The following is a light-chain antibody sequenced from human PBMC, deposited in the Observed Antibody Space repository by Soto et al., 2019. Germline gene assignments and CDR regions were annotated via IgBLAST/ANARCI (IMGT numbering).Light chain of an antibody. Sequence: QSALTQPRSVSGSPGQSVTISCTGTSSDVGSYNYVSWYQQHPGKAPKFMIYDVSKRPSGVPDRFSGSKSGNTASLTISGLQAEDEGDYYCCSYAGSSIVVFGGGTKLTVL. CDR2: DVS. V-gene: IGLV2-11*01. J-gene: IGLJ2*01. CDR1: SSDVGSYNY. CDR3: CSYAGSSIVV.